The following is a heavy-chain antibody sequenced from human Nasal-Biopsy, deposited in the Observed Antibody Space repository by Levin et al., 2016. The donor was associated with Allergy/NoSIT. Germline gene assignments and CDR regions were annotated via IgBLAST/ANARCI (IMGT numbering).Heavy chain of an antibody. CDR2: ISGSGHRT. V-gene: IGHV3-23*01. CDR1: GFTFSTYG. CDR3: AKDTSAYFDILSGPDF. D-gene: IGHD3-9*01. Sequence: GGSLRLSCAASGFTFSTYGMTWVRQAPGKGLEWVSGISGSGHRTNYADSVKGRLTISRDNFKNTLVLQMNSLKVEDSALYYCAKDTSAYFDILSGPDFWGRGTLVTVSS. J-gene: IGHJ4*02.